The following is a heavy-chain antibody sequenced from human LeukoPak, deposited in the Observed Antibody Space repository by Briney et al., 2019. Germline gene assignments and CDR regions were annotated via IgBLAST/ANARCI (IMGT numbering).Heavy chain of an antibody. J-gene: IGHJ4*02. D-gene: IGHD3-22*01. CDR2: IYTGGNT. CDR3: ARGDDSGYYDYFDY. Sequence: GGSLRLSCAASGFTVDSNYLSWVRQAPGKGLEWVSTIYTGGNTYYAASVKGRFTISRDFSKNTVFLHVNSLRAEDTAMYYCARGDDSGYYDYFDYWGQGALVTVSS. V-gene: IGHV3-53*01. CDR1: GFTVDSNY.